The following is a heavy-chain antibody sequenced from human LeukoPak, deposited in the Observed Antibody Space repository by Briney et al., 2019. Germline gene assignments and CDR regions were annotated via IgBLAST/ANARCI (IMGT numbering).Heavy chain of an antibody. Sequence: SETLSLTCTLSGGSISNYYWNWIRQPPGKGLEWVGYIFYTGGTNYNPSLKSRVTISVDTSKNQFSLKVSSVTAADTAVYYCARASSSSSPSDYWGQGTLVTVSS. D-gene: IGHD6-6*01. J-gene: IGHJ4*02. CDR1: GGSISNYY. V-gene: IGHV4-59*12. CDR2: IFYTGGT. CDR3: ARASSSSSPSDY.